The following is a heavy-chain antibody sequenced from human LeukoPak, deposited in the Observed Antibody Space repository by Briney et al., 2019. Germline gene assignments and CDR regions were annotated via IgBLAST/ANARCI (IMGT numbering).Heavy chain of an antibody. Sequence: GGSLRLSCAASGFTFSSYGMHWVRQAPGKGLEWVAVIWYDGSNKYYADSVKGRFTISRDNSKNTLYLQMNSLRAEDTAVYYCASMGYSSSWYPTYNYYYYGMDVWGQGTTVTVSS. V-gene: IGHV3-33*01. CDR3: ASMGYSSSWYPTYNYYYYGMDV. CDR2: IWYDGSNK. D-gene: IGHD6-13*01. J-gene: IGHJ6*02. CDR1: GFTFSSYG.